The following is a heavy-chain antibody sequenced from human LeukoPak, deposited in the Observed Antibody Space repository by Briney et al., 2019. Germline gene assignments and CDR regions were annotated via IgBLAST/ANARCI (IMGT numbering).Heavy chain of an antibody. CDR2: ISWNSGSI. D-gene: IGHD5-12*01. CDR1: GFTFDDYA. CDR3: AKAVGGYDYHWFDP. J-gene: IGHJ5*02. Sequence: GRSLRLSCAASGFTFDDYAMHWVRQAPGKGLELVSGISWNSGSIGYADSVKGRFTISRDNAKNSLYLQMNSLRAEDTALYYCAKAVGGYDYHWFDPWGQGTLVTVSS. V-gene: IGHV3-9*01.